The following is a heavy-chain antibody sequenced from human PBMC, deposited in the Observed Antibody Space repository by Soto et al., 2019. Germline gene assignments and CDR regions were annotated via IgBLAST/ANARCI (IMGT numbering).Heavy chain of an antibody. Sequence: ASVKVSCKASGYTFTSYAMHWVRQAPGQRLEWMGWINAGNGNTKYSQKFQGRVTITRDTSASTAYMELSSLRSEDTAVYYCARAYCTNGVCYYYYGMSVWGQGTTVTVSS. V-gene: IGHV1-3*01. CDR3: ARAYCTNGVCYYYYGMSV. J-gene: IGHJ6*02. CDR1: GYTFTSYA. D-gene: IGHD2-8*01. CDR2: INAGNGNT.